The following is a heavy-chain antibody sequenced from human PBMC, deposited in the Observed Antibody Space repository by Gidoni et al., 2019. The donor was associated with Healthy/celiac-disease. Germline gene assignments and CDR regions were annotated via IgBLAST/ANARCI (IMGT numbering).Heavy chain of an antibody. CDR1: GFTFSSYG. J-gene: IGHJ3*02. CDR2: ISYDGSNK. CDR3: AKFPDDAFDI. Sequence: QVQLVESGGGVVQPGRSLGLSCAASGFTFSSYGMHWVRQAPGKGLEWVAVISYDGSNKYYADSVKGRFTISRDNSKNTLYLQMNSLRAEDTAVYYCAKFPDDAFDIWGQGTMVTVSS. V-gene: IGHV3-30*18.